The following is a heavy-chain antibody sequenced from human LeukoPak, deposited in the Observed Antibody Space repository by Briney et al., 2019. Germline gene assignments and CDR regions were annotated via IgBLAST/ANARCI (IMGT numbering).Heavy chain of an antibody. V-gene: IGHV1-69*05. D-gene: IGHD6-6*01. CDR3: ARTPSPVSSSSVYFDY. CDR2: IIPIFGTA. J-gene: IGHJ4*02. Sequence: ASVKVSCKASGGTFSRYAISWVRQAPGQGLEWMGGIIPIFGTANYAQKFQGRVTITTDESTSTAYMELSSLRSEDTAVYYCARTPSPVSSSSVYFDYWGQGTLVTVSS. CDR1: GGTFSRYA.